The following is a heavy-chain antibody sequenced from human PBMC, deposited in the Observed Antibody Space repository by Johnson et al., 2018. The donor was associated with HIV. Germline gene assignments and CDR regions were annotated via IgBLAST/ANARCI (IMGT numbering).Heavy chain of an antibody. CDR1: GFTFSSYA. J-gene: IGHJ3*02. D-gene: IGHD6-19*01. Sequence: QVHLVESGGGVVQPGRSLRLSCAASGFTFSSYAMHWVRQAPGKGLEWVAVISYDGSNKYYADSVKGRFTISRDNSKNPLYLQMNSLRAEDTAVYYCARWPIAVAGSDLEGKAFDIWGQGTMVTVSS. V-gene: IGHV3-30-3*01. CDR3: ARWPIAVAGSDLEGKAFDI. CDR2: ISYDGSNK.